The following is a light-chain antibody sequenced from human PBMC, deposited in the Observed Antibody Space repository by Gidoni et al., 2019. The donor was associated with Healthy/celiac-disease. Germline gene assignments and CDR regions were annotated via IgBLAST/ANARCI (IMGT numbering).Light chain of an antibody. V-gene: IGKV4-1*01. Sequence: DIVMTQSPDSLAVSLGERATINCKSSQSVLYSSNNKNYLAWYQQKPGQPPKLLIYWASTRESGVPDRCSGSGSGTDFTLTISSLQAEDVAVYYCQQYYSTPWLTFGGGTKVEIK. J-gene: IGKJ4*01. CDR1: QSVLYSSNNKNY. CDR3: QQYYSTPWLT. CDR2: WAS.